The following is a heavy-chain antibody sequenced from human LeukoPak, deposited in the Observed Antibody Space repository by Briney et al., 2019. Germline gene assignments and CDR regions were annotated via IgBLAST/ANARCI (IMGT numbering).Heavy chain of an antibody. CDR1: QFTFNIYP. CDR3: AREPYDISDYGMDV. V-gene: IGHV3-30-3*01. CDR2: IAYDGTNI. D-gene: IGHD3-22*01. Sequence: GGSLRLSCAASQFTFNIYPMHWVRQAPGKGLEWVATIAYDGTNIFYADSVRGRFTISRDNSKSALFLEMNSLRGEDTAVYYCAREPYDISDYGMDVWGQGTTVTVSS. J-gene: IGHJ6*02.